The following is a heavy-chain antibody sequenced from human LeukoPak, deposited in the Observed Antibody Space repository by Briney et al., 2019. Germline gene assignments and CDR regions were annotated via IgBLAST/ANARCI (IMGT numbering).Heavy chain of an antibody. Sequence: SETLSLICTVSGGSISSYYWSWIRQPPGKGLEWIGYIYYSGSTNYNPSLKSRVTISVDTSKNQFSLKLSSVTAADTAVYYCARENPLPYYYDSSGYQPPDAFDIWGQATMPTVSS. J-gene: IGHJ3*02. V-gene: IGHV4-59*01. CDR1: GGSISSYY. D-gene: IGHD3-22*01. CDR3: ARENPLPYYYDSSGYQPPDAFDI. CDR2: IYYSGST.